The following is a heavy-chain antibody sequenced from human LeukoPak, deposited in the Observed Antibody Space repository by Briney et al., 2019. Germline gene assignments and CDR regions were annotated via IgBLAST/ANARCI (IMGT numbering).Heavy chain of an antibody. CDR2: IYYSGRT. D-gene: IGHD3-9*01. CDR3: ARVEGLRYFDWLPKGDAFDI. Sequence: SETLSLTCTVSGGSISSYYWSWIRQPPGKGLEWIGYIYYSGRTNYNPSLKSRVTISVDASKNQFSLKLSSVTAADTAVYYCARVEGLRYFDWLPKGDAFDIWGQGTMVTVSS. CDR1: GGSISSYY. J-gene: IGHJ3*02. V-gene: IGHV4-59*01.